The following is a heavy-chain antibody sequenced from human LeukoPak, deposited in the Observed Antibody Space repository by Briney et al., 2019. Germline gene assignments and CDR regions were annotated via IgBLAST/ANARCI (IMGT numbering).Heavy chain of an antibody. J-gene: IGHJ4*02. Sequence: GGSLRLSCAASGFTFSSYSMNWVRQAPGKGLEWVSSISSSSSYIYYADSVKGRFTISRDNPKNSLYLQMNSLRAEDTAVYYCARADSSGWYFDYWGQGTLVTVSS. V-gene: IGHV3-21*01. CDR2: ISSSSSYI. CDR1: GFTFSSYS. D-gene: IGHD6-19*01. CDR3: ARADSSGWYFDY.